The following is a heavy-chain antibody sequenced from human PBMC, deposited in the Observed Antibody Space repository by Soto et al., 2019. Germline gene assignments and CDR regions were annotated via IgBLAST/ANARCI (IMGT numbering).Heavy chain of an antibody. D-gene: IGHD1-26*01. Sequence: QVQLVQSGAEVKKPGASVKVSCKASGYTFTSYGISWVRQAPGRGLEWMGWISAYNGNTNSAQKLQGRVTMTTDTSTSTAYLGLRSLRSGDTAVYYCARDAAVGLFDYWGQGTLVTVSS. V-gene: IGHV1-18*01. CDR3: ARDAAVGLFDY. CDR2: ISAYNGNT. J-gene: IGHJ4*02. CDR1: GYTFTSYG.